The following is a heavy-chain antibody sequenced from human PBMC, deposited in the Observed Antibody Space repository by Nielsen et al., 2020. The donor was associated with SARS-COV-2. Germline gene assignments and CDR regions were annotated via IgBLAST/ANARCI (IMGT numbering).Heavy chain of an antibody. Sequence: GGSLRFSCAASGFTFSSYWMSWVRQAPGKGLEWVANIKQDGSEKYYVDSVKGRFTISRDNAKNSLYLQMNSLRAEDTTVYYCARSIDSSGYYFPFDYWGQGTLVTVSS. J-gene: IGHJ4*02. V-gene: IGHV3-7*05. D-gene: IGHD3-22*01. CDR3: ARSIDSSGYYFPFDY. CDR1: GFTFSSYW. CDR2: IKQDGSEK.